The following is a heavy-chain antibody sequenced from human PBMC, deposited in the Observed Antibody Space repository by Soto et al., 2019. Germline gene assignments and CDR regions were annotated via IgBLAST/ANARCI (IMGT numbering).Heavy chain of an antibody. CDR1: GFTFSSYW. D-gene: IGHD5-18*01. J-gene: IGHJ1*01. V-gene: IGHV3-7*01. CDR3: ARVYSYGGHYFQH. Sequence: GGSLRLSCAASGFTFSSYWMSWVRQAPGKGLEWVANIKQDGSEKYYVDSVKVRFTISRDNAKNSLYLQMNSLRAEDTAVYYCARVYSYGGHYFQHWGQGTLVTVSS. CDR2: IKQDGSEK.